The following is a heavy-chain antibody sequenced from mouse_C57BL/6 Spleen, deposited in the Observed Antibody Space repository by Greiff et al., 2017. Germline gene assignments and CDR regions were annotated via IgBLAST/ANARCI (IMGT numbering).Heavy chain of an antibody. J-gene: IGHJ2*01. D-gene: IGHD2-3*01. CDR3: ARDGRYYFDY. Sequence: QVQLQQSGPELVKPGASVKISCKASGYAFSSSWMNWVKQRPGKGLEWIGRIYPGDGDTNYNGKFKGKATLTADKSSSTAYMQLSSLTSEDTSVYFCARDGRYYFDYWGQGTTLTVSS. CDR2: IYPGDGDT. V-gene: IGHV1-82*01. CDR1: GYAFSSSW.